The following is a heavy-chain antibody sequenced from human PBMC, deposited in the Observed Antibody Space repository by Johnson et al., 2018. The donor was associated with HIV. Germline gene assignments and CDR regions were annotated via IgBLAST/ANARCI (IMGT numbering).Heavy chain of an antibody. J-gene: IGHJ3*02. CDR1: GFMFSSSW. CDR2: ISWNSGSI. D-gene: IGHD1-26*01. V-gene: IGHV3-9*01. CDR3: TKDMEYSGSHAFDI. Sequence: VQLVESGGGVVQPGGSLRLSCAASGFMFSSSWMSWVRQAPGKGLEWVSSISWNSGSIGYADSVKGRFTISRDKAKNSLYLQMNSLRVEDTALYYCTKDMEYSGSHAFDIWGQGTMVTVSS.